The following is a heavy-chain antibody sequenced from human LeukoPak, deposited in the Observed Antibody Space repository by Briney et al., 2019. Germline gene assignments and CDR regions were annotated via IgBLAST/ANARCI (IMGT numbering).Heavy chain of an antibody. V-gene: IGHV3-21*01. CDR1: GLTFSSYS. J-gene: IGHJ4*02. Sequence: KPGGSLRLSCAASGLTFSSYSMNWVRQAPGKGLEWVSSISSSSSYIYYADSVKGRFTISRDNAKNSLYLQMNSLRAEDTAVYYCAKEGFWSGYPDYWGQGTLVTVSS. D-gene: IGHD3-3*01. CDR2: ISSSSSYI. CDR3: AKEGFWSGYPDY.